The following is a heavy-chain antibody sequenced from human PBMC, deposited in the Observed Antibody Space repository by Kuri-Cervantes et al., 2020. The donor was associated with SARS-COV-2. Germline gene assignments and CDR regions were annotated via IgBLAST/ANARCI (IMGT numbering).Heavy chain of an antibody. Sequence: ESLKISCVVYDGSFSGYYWSWIRQPPGKGLKWIGEINHSGNTKYNPSLKSRVTISVDTSKNQFFLRLSSVTAADTAIYYCAREGRNYCSSTNCYRVGRLRLDYWGQGSLVTVSS. D-gene: IGHD2-2*02. CDR3: AREGRNYCSSTNCYRVGRLRLDY. J-gene: IGHJ4*02. CDR1: DGSFSGYY. V-gene: IGHV4-34*01. CDR2: INHSGNT.